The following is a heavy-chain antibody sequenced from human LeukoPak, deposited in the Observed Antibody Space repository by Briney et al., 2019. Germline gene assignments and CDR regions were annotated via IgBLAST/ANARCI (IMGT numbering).Heavy chain of an antibody. D-gene: IGHD6-25*01. V-gene: IGHV4-4*07. CDR2: INTSSST. Sequence: SETLSLTCTVSGGSISSYYWTWIRQSAGKGLEWIGRINTSSSTNYNPSLRSRVTMSVNMSKNQFSLNLTSVTAADTAVYSCAREGGDPRWLDPWGQGTLVTVSS. CDR3: AREGGDPRWLDP. J-gene: IGHJ5*02. CDR1: GGSISSYY.